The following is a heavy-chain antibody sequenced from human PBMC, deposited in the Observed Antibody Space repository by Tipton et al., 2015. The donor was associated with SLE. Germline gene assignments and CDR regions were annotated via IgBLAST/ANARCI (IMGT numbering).Heavy chain of an antibody. V-gene: IGHV3-9*01. J-gene: IGHJ6*03. CDR3: AKGSVTTTYYYFMDV. CDR1: GFTFSGYG. CDR2: IWCNRGRI. Sequence: SLRLSCAASGFTFSGYGMHWVRQAPGKGLEWVAGIWCNRGRIYYADSVKGRFTISRDNAKNSLYLQMNSLRAEDTALYYCAKGSVTTTYYYFMDVWGQGTPVPVSS. D-gene: IGHD4-17*01.